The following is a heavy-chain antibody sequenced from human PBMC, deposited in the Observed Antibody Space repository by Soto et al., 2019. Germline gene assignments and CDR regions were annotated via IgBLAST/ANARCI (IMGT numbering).Heavy chain of an antibody. J-gene: IGHJ2*01. CDR1: GGSFSGYY. CDR3: ARGGAAAGTSSAVFYWYFDL. V-gene: IGHV4-34*01. D-gene: IGHD6-13*01. Sequence: QVQLQQWGAGLLKPSETLSLTCAVYGGSFSGYYWSWIRQPPGKGLEWIGEINHSGSTNYNPSLKSRVTIPVGTSKNQFSLKLSSVTAADTAVYYCARGGAAAGTSSAVFYWYFDLWGRGTLVTVSS. CDR2: INHSGST.